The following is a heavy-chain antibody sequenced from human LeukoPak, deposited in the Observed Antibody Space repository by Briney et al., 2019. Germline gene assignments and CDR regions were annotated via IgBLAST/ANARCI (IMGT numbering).Heavy chain of an antibody. V-gene: IGHV4-4*02. CDR3: AREGGPYRPLDY. CDR2: VHLSGRT. Sequence: SGTLSLTCGVSGGSISSTNWWTWVRQPPREGLEWIGEVHLSGRTNYNPSLESRVTMSVDMSENHISLKLTSVTAADTAVYYCAREGGPYRPLDYSGQGTLVTVSS. J-gene: IGHJ4*02. CDR1: GGSISSTNW.